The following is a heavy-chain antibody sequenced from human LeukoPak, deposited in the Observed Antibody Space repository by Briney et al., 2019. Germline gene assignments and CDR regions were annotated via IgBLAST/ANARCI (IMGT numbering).Heavy chain of an antibody. CDR1: GGTFSSYA. J-gene: IGHJ4*02. Sequence: SVKVSCKASGGTFSSYAISWVRQAPGQGLEWMGGIIPIFGTANYAQKFQGRVTITADESTSTAYMELSSLRSEDTAVYYCAIRANRIAEIDYWGQGTLVTVSS. CDR2: IIPIFGTA. D-gene: IGHD6-13*01. V-gene: IGHV1-69*13. CDR3: AIRANRIAEIDY.